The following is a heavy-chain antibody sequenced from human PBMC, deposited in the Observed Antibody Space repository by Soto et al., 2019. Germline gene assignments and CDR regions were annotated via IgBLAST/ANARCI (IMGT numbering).Heavy chain of an antibody. CDR1: GGTFSSYT. D-gene: IGHD1-20*01. J-gene: IGHJ4*02. V-gene: IGHV1-69*02. CDR2: IIPILGIA. Sequence: ASVKVSCKASGGTFSSYTISWVRQAPGQGLEWMGRIIPILGIANYAQKFQGRVTITADKSTSTAYMELSSLRSEDTAVYYCARGGHSMEYNWNFDYWGQGTLVTVSS. CDR3: ARGGHSMEYNWNFDY.